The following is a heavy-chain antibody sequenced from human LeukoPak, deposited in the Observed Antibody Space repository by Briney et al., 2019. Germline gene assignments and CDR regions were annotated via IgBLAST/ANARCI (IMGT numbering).Heavy chain of an antibody. CDR3: ARSHTVVPPYYFDY. J-gene: IGHJ4*02. V-gene: IGHV3-21*01. D-gene: IGHD4-23*01. Sequence: GGSLRLSCAASGVTFSNYNMNRVRQAPGKGLEWVSSISSGSSYIYYANSMKGRCAVSRDNVKSSLYLQMNSLRAEDTAVYYCARSHTVVPPYYFDYWGQGTLVTVSS. CDR2: ISSGSSYI. CDR1: GVTFSNYN.